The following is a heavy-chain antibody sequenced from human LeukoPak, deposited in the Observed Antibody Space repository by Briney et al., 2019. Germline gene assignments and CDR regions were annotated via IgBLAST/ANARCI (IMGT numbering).Heavy chain of an antibody. Sequence: GRSLRLSCIVSGFTLTDYGMNWVRQAPGKGLEWVSLISSRAYGGTTEYAASVKGRFIISRDDSQSIAYLQMNSLKTEDTAVYYCTIWPSMADDYYYYYMDVWGKGTTVTVS. D-gene: IGHD2/OR15-2a*01. J-gene: IGHJ6*03. V-gene: IGHV3-49*04. CDR3: TIWPSMADDYYYYYMDV. CDR2: ISSRAYGGTT. CDR1: GFTLTDYG.